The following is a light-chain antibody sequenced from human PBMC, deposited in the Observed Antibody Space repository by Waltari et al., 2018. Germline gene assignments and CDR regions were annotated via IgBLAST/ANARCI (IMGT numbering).Light chain of an antibody. Sequence: EIVLTQSPATLSLSPGESVTLSCRASQSVSRHLAWYQQRPGQAPRLLIYDASNRAPGIPARFSGSGSGTDVTLTISSLEPEDFAVYYCQQRSTWPSLTFGGGTKVGIK. CDR2: DAS. V-gene: IGKV3-11*01. CDR1: QSVSRH. CDR3: QQRSTWPSLT. J-gene: IGKJ4*01.